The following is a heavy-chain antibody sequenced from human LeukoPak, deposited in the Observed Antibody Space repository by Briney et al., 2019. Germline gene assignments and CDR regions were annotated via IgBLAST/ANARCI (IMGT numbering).Heavy chain of an antibody. CDR2: IIPILGIA. D-gene: IGHD5-18*01. CDR3: ARLESQGYGPS. V-gene: IGHV1-69*02. CDR1: GGTFSSYT. Sequence: ASVKVSWKASGGTFSSYTISWVRQAPGQGLEWMGRIIPILGIANYAQKFQGRVTITADKSTSTAYMELSSLRSEDTAVYYCARLESQGYGPSWGQGTLVTVSS. J-gene: IGHJ4*02.